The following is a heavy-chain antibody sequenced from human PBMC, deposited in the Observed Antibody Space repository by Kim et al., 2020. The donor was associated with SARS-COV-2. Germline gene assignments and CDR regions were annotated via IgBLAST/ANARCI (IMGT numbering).Heavy chain of an antibody. J-gene: IGHJ4*02. Sequence: NPSLESRVTRSVDTSKPQFSLELTSVTAADTAVYYCARGLTAAGANNFDYWGQGTLVTVSS. D-gene: IGHD6-13*01. V-gene: IGHV4-4*07. CDR3: ARGLTAAGANNFDY.